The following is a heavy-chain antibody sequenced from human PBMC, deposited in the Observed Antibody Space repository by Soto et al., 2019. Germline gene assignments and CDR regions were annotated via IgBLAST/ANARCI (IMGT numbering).Heavy chain of an antibody. J-gene: IGHJ6*04. D-gene: IGHD5-12*01. Sequence: SGTLSLTWAVYGGSFSGYYGSWVRQPPGNGREWIGEINHSGSTNQNPSLKIRVTISVDTSKNHFSLKLSSVTAADTAVYYCARGVWGWLRRGYYYGMDVWGKGTTVTVSS. CDR2: INHSGST. CDR1: GGSFSGYY. V-gene: IGHV4-34*01. CDR3: ARGVWGWLRRGYYYGMDV.